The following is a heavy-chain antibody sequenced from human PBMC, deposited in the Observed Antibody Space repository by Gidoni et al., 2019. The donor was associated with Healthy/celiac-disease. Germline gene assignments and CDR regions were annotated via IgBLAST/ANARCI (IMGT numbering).Heavy chain of an antibody. CDR3: ARIPLVGPRYYYYGMDV. V-gene: IGHV2-26*01. CDR2: IFSNDEK. Sequence: QVTLKESGPVLVKPTETLTLTCTVSGFSLSNARMGVSWIRQPPGKALEWLAHIFSNDEKSYSTSLKSRLTITKDTSKSQVVLTMTNMDPVDTATYYCARIPLVGPRYYYYGMDVWGQGTTVTVSS. J-gene: IGHJ6*02. CDR1: GFSLSNARMG. D-gene: IGHD6-6*01.